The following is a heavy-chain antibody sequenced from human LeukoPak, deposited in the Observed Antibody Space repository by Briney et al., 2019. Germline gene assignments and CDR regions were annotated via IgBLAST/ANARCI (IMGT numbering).Heavy chain of an antibody. J-gene: IGHJ3*02. V-gene: IGHV3-9*01. CDR1: GFIFDDYA. CDR3: AKDTSAGGISFDI. Sequence: GGSLRLSCVASGFIFDDYAMHWVRQAPGKGLEWVSGISWNSGSIGYADSVKGRFTISRDNAKNSLYLQMNSLRAEDTALYYCAKDTSAGGISFDIWGQGTMVTVSS. CDR2: ISWNSGSI. D-gene: IGHD6-13*01.